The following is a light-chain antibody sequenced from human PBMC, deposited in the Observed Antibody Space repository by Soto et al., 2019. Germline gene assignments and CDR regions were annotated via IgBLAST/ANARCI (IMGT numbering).Light chain of an antibody. CDR1: QSVSSSY. CDR3: QQYGSSPGT. Sequence: EIVLTQSPGTLSLSPGERATLSCRPSQSVSSSYLAWYQQKPGQAPRLLIYGASSRATGIPDRFSGSGSGTDFTLTISRLEPEDFAVYYCQQYGSSPGTFGQGTRWISN. V-gene: IGKV3-20*01. J-gene: IGKJ1*01. CDR2: GAS.